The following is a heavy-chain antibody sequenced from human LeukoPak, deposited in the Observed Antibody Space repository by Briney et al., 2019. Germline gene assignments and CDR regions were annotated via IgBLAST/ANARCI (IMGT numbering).Heavy chain of an antibody. CDR2: IKKDGSEK. D-gene: IGHD5-12*01. J-gene: IGHJ4*02. Sequence: PGGSLRLSCAASGFTFSSYWMSWVLQAPGKGLEWVANIKKDGSEKYYVDSVKGRFTISRDNAKNSLYLQMNGLRVEDTAVYYCARDGVATINYWGQGTLVTVSS. V-gene: IGHV3-7*01. CDR3: ARDGVATINY. CDR1: GFTFSSYW.